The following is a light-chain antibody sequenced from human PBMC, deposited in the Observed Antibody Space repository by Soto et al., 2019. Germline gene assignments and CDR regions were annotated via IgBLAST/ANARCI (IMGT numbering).Light chain of an antibody. CDR1: QSVKNH. V-gene: IGKV3D-15*01. CDR3: QEYNAWPPGT. J-gene: IGKJ1*01. Sequence: EIGLTQSPATLSASSGEGITLSCRASQSVKNHLAWYQHKPGQAPRLLFYDASIRATGIPARFSAGGSGTEFTLVISSLQSEDAAVYYCQEYNAWPPGTFGQGTKVDI. CDR2: DAS.